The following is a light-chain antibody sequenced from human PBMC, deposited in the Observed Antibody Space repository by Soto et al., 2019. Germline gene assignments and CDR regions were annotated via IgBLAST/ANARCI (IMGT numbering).Light chain of an antibody. J-gene: IGKJ3*01. CDR1: QSVSSY. CDR3: QRRSNWLLFT. Sequence: EIVLTQSPATLSLSPGERATLSCRASQSVSSYLAWYQQKPGQAPRLLIYDASNRATGIPARFSGSGSGTDFTLTISSLEPEDFAVYFCQRRSNWLLFTVGHWTKVDIK. CDR2: DAS. V-gene: IGKV3-11*01.